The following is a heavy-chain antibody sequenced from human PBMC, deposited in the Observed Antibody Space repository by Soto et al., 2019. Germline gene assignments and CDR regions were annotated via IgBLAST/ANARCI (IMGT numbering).Heavy chain of an antibody. CDR3: VRDYYHVSGSSFDIPLDY. Sequence: SLRLSCAASGFTFNNYAMTWVRQAPGKGLEWVSTVIQSGSATFYADSVRGRFTISRDNSKNTLYLQLNSLRAEDTAVYHCVRDYYHVSGSSFDIPLDYWGQGTLVTSPQ. J-gene: IGHJ4*02. CDR1: GFTFNNYA. CDR2: VIQSGSAT. V-gene: IGHV3-23*01. D-gene: IGHD3-10*01.